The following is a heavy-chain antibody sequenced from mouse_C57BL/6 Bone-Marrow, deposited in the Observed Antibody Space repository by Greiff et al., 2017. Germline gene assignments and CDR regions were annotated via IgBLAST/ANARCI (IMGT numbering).Heavy chain of an antibody. CDR2: INPDSSTI. CDR1: AVDFSRYW. Sequence: AAAAVDFSRYWMSWVRRAPGKGLEWIGEINPDSSTINYAPSLKDKFIISRDNAKNTLYLQMSKVRSEDTALYYCARRIYYDYDYAMDYWGQGTSVTVSS. D-gene: IGHD2-4*01. V-gene: IGHV4-1*01. CDR3: ARRIYYDYDYAMDY. J-gene: IGHJ4*01.